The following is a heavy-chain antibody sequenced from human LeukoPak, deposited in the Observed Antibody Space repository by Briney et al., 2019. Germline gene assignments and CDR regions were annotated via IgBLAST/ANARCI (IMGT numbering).Heavy chain of an antibody. CDR2: IRYDGSNE. D-gene: IGHD3-22*01. Sequence: GGSLRLSCAASGFTFSGYGIHWVRQAPGKGLEWVAFIRYDGSNEYFADSAKGRFTISRDNSKNTLYLQMSSLRAEDTAVYYCASNSSDRTGFDYWGQGTLVTVSS. CDR1: GFTFSGYG. CDR3: ASNSSDRTGFDY. V-gene: IGHV3-30*02. J-gene: IGHJ4*02.